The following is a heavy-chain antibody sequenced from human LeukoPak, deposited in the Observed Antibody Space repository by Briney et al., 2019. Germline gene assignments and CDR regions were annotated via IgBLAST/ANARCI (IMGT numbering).Heavy chain of an antibody. J-gene: IGHJ3*02. CDR2: IFHTGHT. D-gene: IGHD4-17*01. Sequence: PSETLSLTCTVSGYPITAGYYWGWIRQAPGKGLEWLGSIFHTGHTYDNPSLKSPVTLSVDTSKNQFSLKLTSVTASDTALYYCAKTVTVTTSAFDIWGQGTMVTVSS. CDR1: GYPITAGYY. V-gene: IGHV4-38-2*02. CDR3: AKTVTVTTSAFDI.